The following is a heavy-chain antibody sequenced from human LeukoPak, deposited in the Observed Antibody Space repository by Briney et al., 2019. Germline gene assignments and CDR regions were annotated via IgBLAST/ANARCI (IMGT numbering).Heavy chain of an antibody. CDR2: IKSKTDGGTT. D-gene: IGHD2-2*01. CDR1: GFTFSNAW. Sequence: SGGSLRLSCAASGFTFSNAWMSWVRQAPGKGLEWVGRIKSKTDGGTTDYAAPVKGRFTISRDDSKNTLYLQMNSLKTEDTAVYYCTTDQTPGDYYDYYGMDVWGQGTTVTVSS. J-gene: IGHJ6*02. V-gene: IGHV3-15*01. CDR3: TTDQTPGDYYDYYGMDV.